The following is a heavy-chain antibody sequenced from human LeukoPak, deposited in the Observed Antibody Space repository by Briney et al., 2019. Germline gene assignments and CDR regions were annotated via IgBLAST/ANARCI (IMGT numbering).Heavy chain of an antibody. J-gene: IGHJ4*02. CDR3: ARVLGSGALDY. CDR2: IYSGGST. Sequence: GGSLRLSCAASGFTFSSYWMHWVRQAPGKGLEWVSVIYSGGSTYYADSVKGRFTISRDNSKNTLYLQMNSLRAEDTAVYYCARVLGSGALDYWGQGTLVTVSS. D-gene: IGHD3-10*01. CDR1: GFTFSSYW. V-gene: IGHV3-66*01.